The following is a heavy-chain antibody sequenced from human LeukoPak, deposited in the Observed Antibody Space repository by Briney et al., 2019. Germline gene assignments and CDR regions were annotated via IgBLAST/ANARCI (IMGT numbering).Heavy chain of an antibody. CDR3: LLLGSSSFVPIDY. J-gene: IGHJ4*02. D-gene: IGHD6-6*01. V-gene: IGHV3-23*01. CDR2: ISGSGGST. CDR1: GFTFSSYA. Sequence: GGSLRLSCAASGFTFSSYAMSWVRQAPGKGLEWVSAISGSGGSTYYADSVKGRVTISRDNSKNTLYLQMNSLRAEDTAVYYCLLLGSSSFVPIDYWGQGTLVTVSS.